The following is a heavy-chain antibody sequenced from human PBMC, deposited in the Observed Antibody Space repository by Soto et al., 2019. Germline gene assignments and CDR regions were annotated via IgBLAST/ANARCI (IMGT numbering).Heavy chain of an antibody. CDR2: IYYSGHI. CDR1: GASITTYY. J-gene: IGHJ4*02. CDR3: ARHGATNWGGFFVS. Sequence: QVQLQESGPGLVKPSETLSLTCNVSGASITTYYWSWIRQPPGKGLEWIGYIYYSGHINYNPSLKSRVTISVDTSKNQFSLKLSSVTAADTAVYYCARHGATNWGGFFVSWGLGTLVPVSS. D-gene: IGHD7-27*01. V-gene: IGHV4-59*08.